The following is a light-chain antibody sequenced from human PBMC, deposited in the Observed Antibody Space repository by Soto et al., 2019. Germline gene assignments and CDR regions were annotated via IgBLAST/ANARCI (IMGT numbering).Light chain of an antibody. J-gene: IGLJ3*02. V-gene: IGLV4-69*01. CDR1: SGHNKYA. CDR2: LNYDGSH. CDR3: QFWGPGVPWV. Sequence: QLVLSQSPSASASLGASVKLTCALSSGHNKYAIAWHQQQPQKGPRFVMQLNYDGSHNKGDGIPDRFSGSSSGAERHLTISSLQSEDEADYYCQFWGPGVPWVFGGGTKLTVL.